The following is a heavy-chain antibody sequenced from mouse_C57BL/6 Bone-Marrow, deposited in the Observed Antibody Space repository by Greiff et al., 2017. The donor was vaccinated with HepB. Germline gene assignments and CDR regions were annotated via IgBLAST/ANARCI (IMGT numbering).Heavy chain of an antibody. D-gene: IGHD1-1*01. CDR3: ARDPYYYGSSY. V-gene: IGHV1-20*01. Sequence: VQLQQSGPELVKPGDSVKISCKASGYSFTGYFMNWVMQSHGKSLEWIGRINPYNGDTFYNQKFKGKATLTVDKSSSTAHMELRSLTSEDSAVYYWARDPYYYGSSYWGQGTTLTVSS. J-gene: IGHJ2*01. CDR2: INPYNGDT. CDR1: GYSFTGYF.